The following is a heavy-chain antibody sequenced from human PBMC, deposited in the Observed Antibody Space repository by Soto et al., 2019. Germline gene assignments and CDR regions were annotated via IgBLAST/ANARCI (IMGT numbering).Heavy chain of an antibody. Sequence: SETLSLTCAVYGGSFSGYYWSWIRQPPGKGLEWIGEINHSGSTNYNPSLKSRVTISVDTSKNQFSLKLGSVTAADTAVYYCARGPRIAATYYYYYYYMDVWGKGTTVTVSS. CDR2: INHSGST. J-gene: IGHJ6*03. CDR1: GGSFSGYY. CDR3: ARGPRIAATYYYYYYYMDV. V-gene: IGHV4-34*01. D-gene: IGHD6-25*01.